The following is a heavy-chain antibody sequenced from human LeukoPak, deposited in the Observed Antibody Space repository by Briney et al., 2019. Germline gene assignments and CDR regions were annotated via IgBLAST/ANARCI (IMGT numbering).Heavy chain of an antibody. D-gene: IGHD6-13*01. CDR2: INYNGDT. CDR3: ARVSYGSSWSDY. CDR1: GGSISRSDHF. V-gene: IGHV4-39*01. J-gene: IGHJ4*02. Sequence: PSETLSLTCTVSGGSISRSDHFWGWIREPPEKGLEWIGSINYNGDTYYAPSLESRVTISVDTSKKQFSLKVTSVSAADTAVYYCARVSYGSSWSDYWGQGTLVTVSS.